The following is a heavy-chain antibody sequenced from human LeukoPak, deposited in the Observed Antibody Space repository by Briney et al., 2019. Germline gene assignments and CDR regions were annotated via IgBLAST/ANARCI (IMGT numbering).Heavy chain of an antibody. CDR3: ASGPPLSGYLNDY. J-gene: IGHJ4*02. CDR1: GFTFSSYS. Sequence: PGGSLRLSCVDSGFTFSSYSMNWVRQAPGKGLEWVSSISSSSSYIYYADSVKGRFTISRDNAKNSLYLQMNSLRAEDTAVYYCASGPPLSGYLNDYWGQGTLVTVSS. D-gene: IGHD3-22*01. CDR2: ISSSSSYI. V-gene: IGHV3-21*01.